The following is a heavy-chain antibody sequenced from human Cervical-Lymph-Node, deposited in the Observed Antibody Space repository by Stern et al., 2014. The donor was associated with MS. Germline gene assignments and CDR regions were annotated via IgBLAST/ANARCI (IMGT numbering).Heavy chain of an antibody. Sequence: QVQLVQSGAEVKKPGSSVKVSCKASGGTFSNYAISWVRQAPGQGLEWMGGIIPIFGTANYAQKFQGRVTITADESTSTAYMELSSLRSEDTALYYCARGWSYDILTAYSYWGQGTLVTVSS. CDR1: GGTFSNYA. J-gene: IGHJ4*02. CDR3: ARGWSYDILTAYSY. V-gene: IGHV1-69*01. CDR2: IIPIFGTA. D-gene: IGHD3-9*01.